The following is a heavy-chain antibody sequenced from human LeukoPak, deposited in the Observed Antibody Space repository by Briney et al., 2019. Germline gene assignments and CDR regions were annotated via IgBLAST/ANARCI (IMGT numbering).Heavy chain of an antibody. V-gene: IGHV1-2*04. D-gene: IGHD3-10*01. CDR3: ARRGIDGGSGSPDAFDI. CDR1: GYTFTGYY. J-gene: IGHJ3*02. CDR2: INPNSGGT. Sequence: ASVKVSCKASGYTFTGYYMHWVRQAPGQGLEWMGWINPNSGGTNYAQKFQGWVTMTRDTSISTAYMELSRLRSDDTAVYYCARRGIDGGSGSPDAFDIWGQGTMVTVSS.